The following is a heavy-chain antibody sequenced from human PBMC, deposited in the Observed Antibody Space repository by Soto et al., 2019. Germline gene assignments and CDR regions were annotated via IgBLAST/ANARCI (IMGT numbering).Heavy chain of an antibody. CDR3: VRQGFGALHGLVDV. CDR1: GGTFSPNS. D-gene: IGHD3-10*01. CDR2: IYYDGTA. Sequence: SETLSLTCTVSGGTFSPNSWSWIRQPPGKGLEWVGYIYYDGTARHNPSLKSRVTISLETSRSQFSLRLTSVTAADTAVYYCVRQGFGALHGLVDVWGQGTTVTVS. V-gene: IGHV4-59*08. J-gene: IGHJ6*02.